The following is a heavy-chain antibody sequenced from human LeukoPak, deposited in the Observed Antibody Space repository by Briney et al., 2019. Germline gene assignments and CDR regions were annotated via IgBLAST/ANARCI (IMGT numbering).Heavy chain of an antibody. D-gene: IGHD2-15*01. Sequence: GGSLRLSCAASGFTFNAYVMHWVRQAPGKGLEWVAVVANDGRDKQYADSMKGRFSIYRDNSENMLYLQMNTLIAEDTAVYYCARDRYAPAKYDFDYWGQGTLVTVSS. J-gene: IGHJ4*02. CDR1: GFTFNAYV. V-gene: IGHV3-30*01. CDR3: ARDRYAPAKYDFDY. CDR2: VANDGRDK.